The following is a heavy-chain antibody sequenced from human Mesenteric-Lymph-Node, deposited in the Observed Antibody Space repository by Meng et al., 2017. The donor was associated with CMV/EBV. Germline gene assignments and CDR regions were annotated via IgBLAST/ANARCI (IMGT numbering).Heavy chain of an antibody. V-gene: IGHV2-5*02. CDR1: GFSLSTSGVS. CDR3: ARQWLGELAFDS. CDR2: IYWDDDK. J-gene: IGHJ4*02. D-gene: IGHD3-10*01. Sequence: TFSGFSLSTSGVSVCWIRQPPGKALEWLALIYWDDDKRYSPSLKGRLTITKDTSKNQVVLTMTNMDPGDTASYYCARQWLGELAFDSWGQGALVTVSS.